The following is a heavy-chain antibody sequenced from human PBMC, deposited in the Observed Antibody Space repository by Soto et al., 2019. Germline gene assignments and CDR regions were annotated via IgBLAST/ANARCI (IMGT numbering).Heavy chain of an antibody. D-gene: IGHD6-19*01. Sequence: QVQVVQSGAEEKKPGASVKVSCTASGYTFTGYAMHWVRQAPGQRLEWMGWINAGNGNTKYSQKFQGRVTITRDTPASLADMELSSLGSEATAVYYCARAVAVAADSDYWGQGTLVTVSS. V-gene: IGHV1-3*05. CDR2: INAGNGNT. CDR3: ARAVAVAADSDY. J-gene: IGHJ4*02. CDR1: GYTFTGYA.